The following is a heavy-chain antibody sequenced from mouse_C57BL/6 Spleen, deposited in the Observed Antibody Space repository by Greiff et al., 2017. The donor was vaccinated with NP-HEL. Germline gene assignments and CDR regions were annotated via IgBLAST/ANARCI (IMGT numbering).Heavy chain of an antibody. V-gene: IGHV5-12*01. CDR2: ISNGGGST. CDR3: ARPAVGNYAMDY. Sequence: EVKLVESGGGLVQPGGSLKLSCAASGFTFSDYYMYWVRQTPEKRLEWVAYISNGGGSTYYPDTVKGRFTISRDNAKNTLYLQMSRLKSEDTAMYYCARPAVGNYAMDYWGQGTSVTVSS. CDR1: GFTFSDYY. J-gene: IGHJ4*01.